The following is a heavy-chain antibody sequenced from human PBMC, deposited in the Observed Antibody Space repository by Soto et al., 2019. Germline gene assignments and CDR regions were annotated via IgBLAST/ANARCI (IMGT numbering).Heavy chain of an antibody. D-gene: IGHD3-3*01. J-gene: IGHJ6*02. CDR2: VYPGDSDT. V-gene: IGHV5-51*07. Sequence: RDSLQLSCKRCVYTFTRYWFGWFHQMKEKGLECMGIVYPGDSDTRYSPSFQGQVTISADKSISTAYLQWSSLKASDTAMYYCARHSIPAYYDFWSGYSPTYYYYGLDVWGQGTTVSLSS. CDR1: VYTFTRYW. CDR3: ARHSIPAYYDFWSGYSPTYYYYGLDV.